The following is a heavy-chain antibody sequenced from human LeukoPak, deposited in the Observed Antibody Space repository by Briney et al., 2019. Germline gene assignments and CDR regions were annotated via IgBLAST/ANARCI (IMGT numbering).Heavy chain of an antibody. CDR1: GGTFSSYA. J-gene: IGHJ5*02. V-gene: IGHV1-69*04. D-gene: IGHD3-10*01. CDR2: IIPILGIA. CDR3: ADYGSGSYSWFDP. Sequence: SVKVSCKAPGGTFSSYAISWVRQAPGQGLEWMGRIIPILGIANYAQKFQGRVTITADKSTSTAYMELSSLRSEDTAVYYCADYGSGSYSWFDPWGQGTLVTVSS.